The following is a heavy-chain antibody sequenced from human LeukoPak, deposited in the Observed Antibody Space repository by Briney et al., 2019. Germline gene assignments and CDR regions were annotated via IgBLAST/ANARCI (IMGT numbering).Heavy chain of an antibody. J-gene: IGHJ4*02. D-gene: IGHD3-9*01. CDR1: GFTFSAYW. CDR2: AKYDGSTT. V-gene: IGHV3-74*01. Sequence: GGSLRLSCAASGFTFSAYWMHWVRQAPGKGLVWVSRAKYDGSTTTYADSVRGRFTISRDNAKNILYLQMNSLRVEDTAVYYCARDLNWLLFDYWGQGTLVTVSS. CDR3: ARDLNWLLFDY.